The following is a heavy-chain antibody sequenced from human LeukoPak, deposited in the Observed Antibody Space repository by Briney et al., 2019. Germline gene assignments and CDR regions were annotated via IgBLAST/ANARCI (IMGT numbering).Heavy chain of an antibody. J-gene: IGHJ6*02. CDR2: IYPGDSDT. V-gene: IGHV5-51*01. Sequence: GESLKISCKGSGYSSTSYWIGWVRQMPGKGLEGMGIIYPGDSDTRSSPSFQGQVNLSADKSISTAYLQWSSLKASHTTMYYCARHLSSLYGMDVWGQGTTVTVS. CDR1: GYSSTSYW. CDR3: ARHLSSLYGMDV.